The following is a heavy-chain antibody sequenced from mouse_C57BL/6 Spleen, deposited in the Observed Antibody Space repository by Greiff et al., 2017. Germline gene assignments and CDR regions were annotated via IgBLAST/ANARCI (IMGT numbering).Heavy chain of an antibody. CDR1: GFNIKDYY. CDR2: IDPEDGET. V-gene: IGHV14-2*01. Sequence: VQLQQSGAELVKPGASVKLSCTASGFNIKDYYMHWVKQRTEQGLEWSGRIDPEDGETKYAAKFKGKGTRTADTSSTTAYLQLSSLTSEDTAVYYCAYYYGSSSYAMDYWGPGTSVTVSS. J-gene: IGHJ4*01. D-gene: IGHD1-1*01. CDR3: AYYYGSSSYAMDY.